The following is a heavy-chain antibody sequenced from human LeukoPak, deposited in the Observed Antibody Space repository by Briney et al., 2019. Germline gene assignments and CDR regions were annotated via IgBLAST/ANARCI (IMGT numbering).Heavy chain of an antibody. CDR1: GYTFTAYY. CDR2: INPKNGDT. Sequence: VASVKVSCKASGYTFTAYYIHWVRQAPGQGLEWMGRINPKNGDTNYAQKFQGRVTMTRDTSISTAYMELSRLRSDDTAVYYCARVLRAPSPAPPAYWGQGTLVTVSS. V-gene: IGHV1-2*06. CDR3: ARVLRAPSPAPPAY. J-gene: IGHJ4*02. D-gene: IGHD2-2*01.